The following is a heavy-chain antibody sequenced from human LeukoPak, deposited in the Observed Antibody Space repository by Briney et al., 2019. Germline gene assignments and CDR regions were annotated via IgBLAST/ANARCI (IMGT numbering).Heavy chain of an antibody. CDR3: ARASRYSSGWYYFDY. CDR1: GYTFTGYY. V-gene: IGHV1-2*02. J-gene: IGHJ4*02. CDR2: INPNSGGT. Sequence: ASVKVSCKASGYTFTGYYMHWVRQAPGQGLEWMGWINPNSGGTNYAQKFRGRVTMTRDTSISTAYMELSRLRSDDTAVYYCARASRYSSGWYYFDYWGQGTLVTVSS. D-gene: IGHD6-19*01.